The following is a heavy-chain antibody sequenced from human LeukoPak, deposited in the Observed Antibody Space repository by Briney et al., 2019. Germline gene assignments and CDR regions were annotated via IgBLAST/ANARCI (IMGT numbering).Heavy chain of an antibody. D-gene: IGHD2-21*02. V-gene: IGHV3-7*01. CDR2: IKRDGSEK. J-gene: IGHJ4*02. Sequence: PGGSLRLSCAASGFTFSSYWMIWLRQAPGKGLEWVANIKRDGSEKYYVDSVKGRFTISRDNAKNSLYLQMNSLRAEDTAVYYCARGGQGVVTAVDYWGQGTLVTVSS. CDR3: ARGGQGVVTAVDY. CDR1: GFTFSSYW.